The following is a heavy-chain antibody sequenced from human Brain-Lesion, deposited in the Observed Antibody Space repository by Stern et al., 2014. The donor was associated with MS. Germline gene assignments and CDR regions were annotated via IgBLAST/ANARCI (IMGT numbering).Heavy chain of an antibody. Sequence: VQLLESGPGLVKPSETLSLTCTVSGGSINTNNYYWGWIRQPPGKGLEWIGNIYSSGSTFYSPSLKSRVTMSVDTSQNQFSLKRSSVTAADTAVYYCARTGDDFGDYSLSYWGQGTLVTVSS. V-gene: IGHV4-39*01. CDR3: ARTGDDFGDYSLSY. D-gene: IGHD4-17*01. J-gene: IGHJ4*02. CDR2: IYSSGST. CDR1: GGSINTNNYY.